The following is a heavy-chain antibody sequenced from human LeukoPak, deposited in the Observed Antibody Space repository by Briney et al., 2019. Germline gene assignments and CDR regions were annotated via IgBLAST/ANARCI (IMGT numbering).Heavy chain of an antibody. V-gene: IGHV1-69*04. CDR1: GGTFSSYA. D-gene: IGHD3-3*02. J-gene: IGHJ4*02. Sequence: ASVKVSCKASGGTFSSYAISWVRQAPGQGLEWMGRIIPILGIANYAQKFQGRVTITADKSTSTAYMELSSLRSEDTAVYYCARDILAFTGDPYWGQGTLVTVSS. CDR2: IIPILGIA. CDR3: ARDILAFTGDPY.